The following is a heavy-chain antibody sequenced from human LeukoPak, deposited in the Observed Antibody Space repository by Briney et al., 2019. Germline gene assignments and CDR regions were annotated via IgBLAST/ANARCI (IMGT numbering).Heavy chain of an antibody. CDR1: GFSITSGYF. Sequence: SETLSLTCTVSGFSITSGYFWGWIRQPPGKGLEWIGNVYTTGAGSTYHNPSLKSRVTVSSDTSKNQVSLKLNSVTAADTAVYYCAGVVVLDAFDIWGQGTMVTVSS. V-gene: IGHV4-38-2*02. CDR2: VYTTGAGST. J-gene: IGHJ3*02. CDR3: AGVVVLDAFDI. D-gene: IGHD3-22*01.